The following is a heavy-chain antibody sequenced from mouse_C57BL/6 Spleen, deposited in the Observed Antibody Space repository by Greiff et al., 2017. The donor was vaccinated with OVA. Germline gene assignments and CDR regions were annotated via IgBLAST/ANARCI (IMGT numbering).Heavy chain of an antibody. D-gene: IGHD1-1*01. Sequence: QVQLQQPGAELVKPGASVKLSCKASGYTFTSYWMQWVKQRPGQGLEWIGEIDPSDSYTNYNQKFNGQATLTVDTSASTAYMKLSSVTSEDAAVYYCARTAVVATDYWGQGTTLTVSS. CDR2: IDPSDSYT. J-gene: IGHJ2*01. V-gene: IGHV1-50*01. CDR3: ARTAVVATDY. CDR1: GYTFTSYW.